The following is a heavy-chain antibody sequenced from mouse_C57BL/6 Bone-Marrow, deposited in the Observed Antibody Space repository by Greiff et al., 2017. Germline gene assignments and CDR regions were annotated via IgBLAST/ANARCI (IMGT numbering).Heavy chain of an antibody. Sequence: VQLQQSGPGLVKPSQSLSLTCSVTGYSITSGYYWNWIRQFPGNKLEWMGYISYDGSNNYNPSLKNRISITRDTSKNQFFLKLNSVTTEDTATYYCARRGDGYYLAWFAYWGQGTLVTVSA. CDR3: ARRGDGYYLAWFAY. V-gene: IGHV3-6*01. CDR1: GYSITSGYY. CDR2: ISYDGSN. D-gene: IGHD2-3*01. J-gene: IGHJ3*01.